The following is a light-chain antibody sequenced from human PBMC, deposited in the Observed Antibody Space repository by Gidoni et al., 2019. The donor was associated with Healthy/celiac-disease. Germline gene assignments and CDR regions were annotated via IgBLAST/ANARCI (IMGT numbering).Light chain of an antibody. CDR1: RSDVGCYNL. Sequence: QSALTQPASVSRSPGQSITISRTGTRSDVGCYNLVSWYPQHPGKAPKLMIYVGSKRPSGVSDLFSGSKSGNTASLTISGLQAEDEADYYCCSYAGSSTYVVFGGGTKLTVL. V-gene: IGLV2-23*01. J-gene: IGLJ2*01. CDR3: CSYAGSSTYVV. CDR2: VGS.